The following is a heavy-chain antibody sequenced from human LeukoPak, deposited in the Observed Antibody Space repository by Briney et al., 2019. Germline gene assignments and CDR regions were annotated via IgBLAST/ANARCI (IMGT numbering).Heavy chain of an antibody. CDR3: AKAGIRGYDSSGYYGPIQYFQH. V-gene: IGHV3-23*01. CDR2: ISGSGGST. Sequence: GGSLRLSCAASGFTFSSYAMSWVRQAPGKGLEWVSAISGSGGSTYYADSVKGRFTISRDNAKNSLYLQMNSLRAEDTALYYCAKAGIRGYDSSGYYGPIQYFQHWGQGTLVTVSS. CDR1: GFTFSSYA. J-gene: IGHJ1*01. D-gene: IGHD3-22*01.